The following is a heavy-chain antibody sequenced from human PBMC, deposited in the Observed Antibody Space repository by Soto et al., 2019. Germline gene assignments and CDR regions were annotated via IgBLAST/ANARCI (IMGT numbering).Heavy chain of an antibody. CDR3: ARLLIDGYYFDY. V-gene: IGHV4-31*03. Sequence: SETLSLTCTVSGGSIISGGYYWSWIRQHPGKGLEWIGYIYYSGSTYYNPSLKSRVTISVDTSKNQFSLKLSSVTAADTAVYYCARLLIDGYYFDYWGQGTLVTVSS. J-gene: IGHJ4*02. CDR1: GGSIISGGYY. CDR2: IYYSGST. D-gene: IGHD3-22*01.